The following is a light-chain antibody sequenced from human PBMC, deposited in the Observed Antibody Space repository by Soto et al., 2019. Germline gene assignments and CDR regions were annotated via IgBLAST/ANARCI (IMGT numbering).Light chain of an antibody. CDR3: QQYRDTIT. CDR1: QSVIDTSNNRNS. V-gene: IGKV4-1*01. J-gene: IGKJ5*01. CDR2: GAS. Sequence: DIVMTQSPDSLAVSLGERATINCKSSQSVIDTSNNRNSLAWYQQKPGQPPKLLFYGASTRGSGVPGRFSGSGAGTYFSLTISSLQAEDVAVYYCQQYRDTITFGQGTRLELK.